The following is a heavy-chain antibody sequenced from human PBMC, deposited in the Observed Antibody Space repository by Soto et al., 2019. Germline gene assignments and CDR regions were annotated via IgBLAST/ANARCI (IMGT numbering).Heavy chain of an antibody. CDR2: IYSSGST. CDR1: DGSVSSGIYY. J-gene: IGHJ4*02. D-gene: IGHD1-1*01. Sequence: SETLSLTCTVSDGSVSSGIYYWTWIRQPPGKGLEWIGYIYSSGSTLYNPSLKSRVIISVDTSINQFSLKLSSVTAADTAVYYCARDAAKPEEPDRSDYWGQGTLVNVSS. V-gene: IGHV4-61*01. CDR3: ARDAAKPEEPDRSDY.